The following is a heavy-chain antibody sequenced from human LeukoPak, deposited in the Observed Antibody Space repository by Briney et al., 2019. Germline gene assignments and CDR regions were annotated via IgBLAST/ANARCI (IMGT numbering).Heavy chain of an antibody. Sequence: SETLSLTCAVYGGSFRGYYWSWIRQPPGKGLEWIGEINHSGSTNYNPSLKSRVTISVDTSKNQFSLKLSSVTAADTAVYYCARHVPYYYGSGARWFDPWGQGTLVTVSS. CDR3: ARHVPYYYGSGARWFDP. CDR1: GGSFRGYY. V-gene: IGHV4-34*01. CDR2: INHSGST. J-gene: IGHJ5*02. D-gene: IGHD3-10*01.